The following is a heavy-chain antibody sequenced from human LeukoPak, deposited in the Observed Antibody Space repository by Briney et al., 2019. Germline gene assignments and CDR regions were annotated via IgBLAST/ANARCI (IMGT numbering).Heavy chain of an antibody. V-gene: IGHV3-7*01. CDR2: INQDGSEK. D-gene: IGHD2-8*02. CDR1: RFTFSIYW. Sequence: GGSLRLSCAASRFTFSIYWMSWVRQAPGKGLEWVANINQDGSEKYYVDSVKGRFIISRDNAKNSLYLQMNSLRAEDTAVYFCARDPSLVAPPYWGQRTLVTVSS. J-gene: IGHJ4*02. CDR3: ARDPSLVAPPY.